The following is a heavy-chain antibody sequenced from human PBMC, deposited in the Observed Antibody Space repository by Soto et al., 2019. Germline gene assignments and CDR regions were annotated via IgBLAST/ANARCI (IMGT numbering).Heavy chain of an antibody. CDR3: ARTPRTATVTYYYYGMDV. J-gene: IGHJ6*02. D-gene: IGHD4-17*01. V-gene: IGHV1-2*04. Sequence: ASVKVSCKASGYTFTGYYMHWVRQAPGQGLEWMGWINPNSGGTNYAQKFQGWVTMTRDTSISTAYMELSRLRSDDTAVYYCARTPRTATVTYYYYGMDVWGQGTTVTVSS. CDR1: GYTFTGYY. CDR2: INPNSGGT.